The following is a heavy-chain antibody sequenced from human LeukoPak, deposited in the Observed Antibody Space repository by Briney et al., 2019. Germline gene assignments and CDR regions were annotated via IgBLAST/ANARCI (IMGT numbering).Heavy chain of an antibody. J-gene: IGHJ4*02. CDR1: GGSISSYY. CDR3: ARVDSSSGYFDY. Sequence: PSETLSLTCTVSGGSISSYYWSWIRQPPGKGLEWIGYIYYSGGTNYNPSLKSRVTISVDTSKNQFSLKLSSVTAADTAVYYCARVDSSSGYFDYWGQGTLVTVSP. V-gene: IGHV4-59*01. D-gene: IGHD6-6*01. CDR2: IYYSGGT.